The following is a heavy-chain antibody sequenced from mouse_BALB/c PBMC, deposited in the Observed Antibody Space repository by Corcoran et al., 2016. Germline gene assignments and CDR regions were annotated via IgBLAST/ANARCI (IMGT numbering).Heavy chain of an antibody. CDR3: ARKEIGYCSSTSCLDAFDI. D-gene: IGHD1-1*01. Sequence: QVQLVQSGAEVKKPGASVKVSCKASGYTFTSYAMHWVRQAPGQRLEWMGWINAGNGNTKYSQKFQGRVTITRDTSASTAYMELSSLRSEDTAVYYCARKEIGYCSSTSCLDAFDIWGQGTMVTVSS. J-gene: IGHJ3*01. CDR2: INAGNGNT. CDR1: GYTFTSYA. V-gene: IGHV1-66*01.